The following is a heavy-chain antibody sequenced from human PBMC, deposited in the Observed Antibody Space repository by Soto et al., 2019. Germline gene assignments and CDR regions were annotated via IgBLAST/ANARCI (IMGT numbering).Heavy chain of an antibody. V-gene: IGHV1-2*02. Sequence: GASVKVSCKASGYTFTGYYMHWVRQAPGQGLEWMGWINPNSDGTNYAQKFQGRVTMTRDTSISTAYMELSRLRSDDTAVYYCARLYYYDSSGSGYWGQGTLVTVSS. J-gene: IGHJ4*02. D-gene: IGHD3-22*01. CDR1: GYTFTGYY. CDR3: ARLYYYDSSGSGY. CDR2: INPNSDGT.